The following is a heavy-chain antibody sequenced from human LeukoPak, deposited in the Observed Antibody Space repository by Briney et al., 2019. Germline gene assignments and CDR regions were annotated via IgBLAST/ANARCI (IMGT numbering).Heavy chain of an antibody. J-gene: IGHJ5*02. D-gene: IGHD3-10*01. CDR1: GASISSSSYY. CDR3: ARGGYYGSGNDFRFDP. Sequence: SETLSLTCTVSGASISSSSYYWGWIRQPPGKGLEWIGYIYYSGSTNYNPSLKSRVTISVDTSKNQFSLKLSSVTPADTAVYYCARGGYYGSGNDFRFDPWGQGTLVTVSS. V-gene: IGHV4-61*05. CDR2: IYYSGST.